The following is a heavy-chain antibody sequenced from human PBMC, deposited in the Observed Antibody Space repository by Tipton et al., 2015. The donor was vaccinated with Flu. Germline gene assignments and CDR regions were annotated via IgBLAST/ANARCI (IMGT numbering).Heavy chain of an antibody. D-gene: IGHD6-19*01. V-gene: IGHV3-49*04. Sequence: RSLRLSCTSSGFNFGDYAMSWVRQAPGKGLEWVGFIRGKAYGGTAEYAASVKGRFTISRDDSASIAYLQMDSLKTEDTALYYCSRGTQWLANWGRGTLVTVSS. CDR3: SRGTQWLAN. J-gene: IGHJ4*02. CDR2: IRGKAYGGTA. CDR1: GFNFGDYA.